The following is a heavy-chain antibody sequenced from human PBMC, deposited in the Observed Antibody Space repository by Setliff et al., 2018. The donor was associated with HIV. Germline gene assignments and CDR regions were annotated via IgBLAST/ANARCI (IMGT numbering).Heavy chain of an antibody. J-gene: IGHJ6*03. CDR3: ARGGGYDSSGYYYYYYYYYMDV. Sequence: TLSLTCTVSGASISSGGYYWSWIRHHPGKGLEWIGYIHYSGNTYYNPSLKSRLTISADTSKNQFSLKLSSVTAADTAVYYCARGGGYDSSGYYYYYYYYYMDVWGKGITVTVSS. CDR2: IHYSGNT. CDR1: GASISSGGYY. D-gene: IGHD3-22*01. V-gene: IGHV4-31*03.